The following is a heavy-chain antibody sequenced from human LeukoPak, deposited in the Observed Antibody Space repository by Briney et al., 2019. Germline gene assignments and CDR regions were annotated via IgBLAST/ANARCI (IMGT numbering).Heavy chain of an antibody. CDR3: VRGGYRGFDYEY. Sequence: GGSLRLSCAASGFTFSTYSMNWLRLAPGKGLEWVSSISPDSNYKYYVDSVKGRFTISRDNAKSSLYLQMNTLRAEDTAVYYCVRGGYRGFDYEYWGQGTLVTVSS. J-gene: IGHJ4*02. V-gene: IGHV3-21*01. D-gene: IGHD5-12*01. CDR1: GFTFSTYS. CDR2: ISPDSNYK.